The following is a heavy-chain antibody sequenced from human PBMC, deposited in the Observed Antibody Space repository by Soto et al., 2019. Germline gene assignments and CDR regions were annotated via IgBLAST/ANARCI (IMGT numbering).Heavy chain of an antibody. V-gene: IGHV4-39*07. D-gene: IGHD3-3*01. J-gene: IGHJ4*02. Sequence: PSETLSLTCTVSGDSISSSGYYWAWIRQPPGKGLEWIGYIYYSGSTYYNPSLKSRVAFSVDTSKNQFSLKLSSVTAADTAVYYCARAALDFWSGYYTDYWGQGTLVTVSS. CDR2: IYYSGST. CDR3: ARAALDFWSGYYTDY. CDR1: GDSISSSGYY.